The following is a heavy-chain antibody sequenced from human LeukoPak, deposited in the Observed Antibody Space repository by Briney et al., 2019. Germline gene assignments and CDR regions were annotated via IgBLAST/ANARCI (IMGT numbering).Heavy chain of an antibody. V-gene: IGHV4-59*08. J-gene: IGHJ4*02. D-gene: IGHD3-22*01. CDR1: GGSISSYY. CDR3: ARLYDSSGYYYPFDY. Sequence: SETLSLTCTVSGGSISSYYWSWIRQPPGKGLEWIGYIYYSGSTNYNPSLKSRVTISVDTSKNHFSLKLSSVTAADTVVYYCARLYDSSGYYYPFDYWGQGTLVTVSS. CDR2: IYYSGST.